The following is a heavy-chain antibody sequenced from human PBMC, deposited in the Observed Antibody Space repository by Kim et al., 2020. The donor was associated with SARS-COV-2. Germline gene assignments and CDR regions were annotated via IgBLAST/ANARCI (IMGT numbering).Heavy chain of an antibody. CDR3: ARGGVKQWLGL. V-gene: IGHV4-59*13. CDR1: GGSISTYY. J-gene: IGHJ2*01. CDR2: ISYSGST. Sequence: SDTLSLTCTVSGGSISTYYWNWIRQSPQKGLEWIGFISYSGSTNYNPSLKSRVAISVDSSKNQFSLNLSSVTAADTAVYYCARGGVKQWLGLWGRGTLVTVSS. D-gene: IGHD6-19*01.